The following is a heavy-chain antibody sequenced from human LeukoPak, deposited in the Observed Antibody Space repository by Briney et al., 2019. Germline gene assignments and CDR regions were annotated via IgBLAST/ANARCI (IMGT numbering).Heavy chain of an antibody. D-gene: IGHD3-10*01. Sequence: PGGSLRLSCAASGFTFSSYSMNWVRQAPGKGLEWVSSISSSSSYIYYADSVKGRFTISRDNAKNSLYLQMNSLRAEDTAVYYCASPSGVWFGELLYWGQGTLVTVSS. CDR3: ASPSGVWFGELLY. J-gene: IGHJ4*02. CDR2: ISSSSSYI. CDR1: GFTFSSYS. V-gene: IGHV3-21*01.